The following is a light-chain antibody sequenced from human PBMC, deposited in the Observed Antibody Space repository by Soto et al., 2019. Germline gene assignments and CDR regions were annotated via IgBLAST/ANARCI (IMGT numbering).Light chain of an antibody. CDR2: SNN. J-gene: IGLJ2*01. Sequence: QSVLTQPPSASGSPGQWVTISCSGSSSNTGSNNENWYQQLPGTTAPLLIYSNNQPPSWVSDQFSGSNSCTSASLPISGLQSEDDADYYCAGWDASPNALVFGGGTKLTVL. CDR1: SSNTGSNN. V-gene: IGLV1-44*01. CDR3: AGWDASPNALV.